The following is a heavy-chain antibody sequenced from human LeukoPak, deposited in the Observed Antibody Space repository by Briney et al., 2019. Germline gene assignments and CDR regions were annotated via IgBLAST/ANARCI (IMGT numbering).Heavy chain of an antibody. J-gene: IGHJ5*02. Sequence: ASVKVSCKASGYTFTGYYMHWVRQTPGQGLEWMGLINPNSGDTNYAQKFQGRVTMTRDTSISTAYMELSRLRSDDTAVYYCARATRTYYYDSSGFPARFDPWGQGTLVTVSS. CDR1: GYTFTGYY. CDR3: ARATRTYYYDSSGFPARFDP. V-gene: IGHV1-2*02. D-gene: IGHD3-22*01. CDR2: INPNSGDT.